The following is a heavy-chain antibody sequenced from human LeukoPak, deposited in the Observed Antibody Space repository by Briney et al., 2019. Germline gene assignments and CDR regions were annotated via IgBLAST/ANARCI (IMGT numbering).Heavy chain of an antibody. Sequence: GGSLRLSFEASGFTFTNYAMSWVRQAPGKGLEGVSTISGSGTSTYYADSWKGRFTISRDNSKNTLYMQMNSLRAEDTAVYYCAKVDTGILRRYYFDSWGQGTLLTVSS. CDR1: GFTFTNYA. J-gene: IGHJ4*02. D-gene: IGHD5-18*01. CDR3: AKVDTGILRRYYFDS. CDR2: ISGSGTST. V-gene: IGHV3-23*01.